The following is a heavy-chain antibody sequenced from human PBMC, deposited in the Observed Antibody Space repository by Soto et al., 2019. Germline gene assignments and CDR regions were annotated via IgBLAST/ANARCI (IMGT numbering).Heavy chain of an antibody. Sequence: QVQLVQSGAEVKKPGSSVKVSCKASGGTFSSYTISWVRQAPGQGLEWMGRIIPILGIANYAQKFQGRVPITADKSTSTAYMELSSLRSEDTAVYYCASRPPVGYCSGGSCYLDWGQGTLVTVSS. V-gene: IGHV1-69*02. CDR3: ASRPPVGYCSGGSCYLD. J-gene: IGHJ4*02. CDR2: IIPILGIA. CDR1: GGTFSSYT. D-gene: IGHD2-15*01.